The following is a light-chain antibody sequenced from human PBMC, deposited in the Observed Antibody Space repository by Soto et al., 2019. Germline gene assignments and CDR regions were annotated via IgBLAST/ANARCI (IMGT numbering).Light chain of an antibody. CDR1: QSVSSY. CDR2: DAS. Sequence: EIVLTQSPATLSVSPCERATLSSSASQSVSSYLLWYQQKPGQTPRLLIYDASTRATGIPARFSGSGSGTDFTLTISSLQPEDFAIYYCQQCYRTPTMTFGQGTKVDI. J-gene: IGKJ1*01. V-gene: IGKV3D-15*01. CDR3: QQCYRTPTMT.